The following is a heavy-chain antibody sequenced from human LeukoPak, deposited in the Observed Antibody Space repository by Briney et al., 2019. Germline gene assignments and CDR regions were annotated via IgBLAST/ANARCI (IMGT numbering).Heavy chain of an antibody. CDR2: INPNSGGT. D-gene: IGHD3-22*01. CDR1: GGTFSSYS. Sequence: ASVKVSCKASGGTFSSYSIIWVRQAPGQGLEWMGWINPNSGGTNYAQKFQGRVTMTRDTSISTAYMELSRLRSDDTAVYYCARVYTNYYDSSGYYYEVPFDYWGQGTLVTVSS. CDR3: ARVYTNYYDSSGYYYEVPFDY. V-gene: IGHV1-2*02. J-gene: IGHJ4*02.